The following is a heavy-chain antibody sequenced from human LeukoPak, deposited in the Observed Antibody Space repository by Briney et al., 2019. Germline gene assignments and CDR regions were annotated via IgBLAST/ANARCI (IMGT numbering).Heavy chain of an antibody. D-gene: IGHD3-3*01. V-gene: IGHV4-4*07. CDR2: SYGLGIT. CDR1: DASLSTSY. J-gene: IGHJ2*01. CDR3: ARDATTFGSDLRKNWYFDL. Sequence: SETLSLTCTVADASLSTSYWNWIRQSAENGLEWIGRSYGLGITTYNPSLESRVTVSVDITKNQFSLNLTSVTAADTAVYYCARDATTFGSDLRKNWYFDLWGRGTLVTVSS.